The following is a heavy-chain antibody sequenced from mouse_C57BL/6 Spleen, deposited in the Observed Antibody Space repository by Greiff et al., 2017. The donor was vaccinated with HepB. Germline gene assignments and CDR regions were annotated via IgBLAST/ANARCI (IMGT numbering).Heavy chain of an antibody. D-gene: IGHD2-4*01. V-gene: IGHV1-55*01. CDR3: ARQIYYDYDGYAMDY. CDR1: GYTFTSYW. CDR2: IYPGSGST. J-gene: IGHJ4*01. Sequence: QVQLQQPGAELVKPGASVKMSCKASGYTFTSYWITWVKQRPGQGLEWIGDIYPGSGSTNYNEKFKSKATPTVDTSSSTAYMQLSSLTSEDSAVYYCARQIYYDYDGYAMDYWGQGTSVTVSS.